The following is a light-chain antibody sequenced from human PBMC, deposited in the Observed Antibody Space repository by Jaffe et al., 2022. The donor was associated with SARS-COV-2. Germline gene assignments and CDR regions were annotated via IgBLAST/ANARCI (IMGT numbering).Light chain of an antibody. CDR1: NSNIGSNT. CDR2: SNN. J-gene: IGLJ2*01. Sequence: QSVLTQPPSASGTPGQRVTISCSGSNSNIGSNTVNWYQQLPGTAPKLLMYSNNQRPSGVPDRFSGSKSGTSASLAISGLLSEDEADYYCAAWDDSLSGPVFGGGTKLTVL. CDR3: AAWDDSLSGPV. V-gene: IGLV1-44*01.